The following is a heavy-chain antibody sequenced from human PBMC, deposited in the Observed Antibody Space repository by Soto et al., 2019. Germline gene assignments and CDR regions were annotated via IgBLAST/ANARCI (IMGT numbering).Heavy chain of an antibody. CDR2: IYYSGST. J-gene: IGHJ4*02. CDR3: ARAGSDFWSDSVSSFDY. V-gene: IGHV4-59*01. D-gene: IGHD3-3*01. Sequence: QVQLQESGPGLLKPSETLSLTCTVSGGSISSYYWSWIRQPPGKGLEWIGYIYYSGSTNYNPSLKSRVTISVDTSKKQFSLKLSSVTAADTAVYYCARAGSDFWSDSVSSFDYWGQGTLVTVSS. CDR1: GGSISSYY.